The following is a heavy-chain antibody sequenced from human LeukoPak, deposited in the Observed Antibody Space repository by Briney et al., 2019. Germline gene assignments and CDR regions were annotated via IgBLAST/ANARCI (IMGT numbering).Heavy chain of an antibody. CDR1: GFTFSSYA. J-gene: IGHJ4*02. CDR2: ISGSGGST. Sequence: QPGGSLRLSCAASGFTFSSYAMSWVRQAPGKGLEWVSAISGSGGSTYYADSVKGRFNIPRDNSKNTLYLQMNSLRGEDRAVYYCANGAAGIDYWGQGTLVTVSS. CDR3: ANGAAGIDY. V-gene: IGHV3-23*01. D-gene: IGHD6-13*01.